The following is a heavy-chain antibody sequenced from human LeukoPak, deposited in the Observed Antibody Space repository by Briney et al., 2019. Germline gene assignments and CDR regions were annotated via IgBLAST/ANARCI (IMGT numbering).Heavy chain of an antibody. CDR2: IIPIFGTA. Sequence: SVKVYCKASGGTFSSYAISWVRQAPGQGLEWMGGIIPIFGTANYAQKFQGRVTITTDESTSTAYMELSSLRSEDTAVYYCARGGIQLLVSWFDPWGQGTLVTVSS. CDR1: GGTFSSYA. CDR3: ARGGIQLLVSWFDP. D-gene: IGHD6-13*01. V-gene: IGHV1-69*05. J-gene: IGHJ5*02.